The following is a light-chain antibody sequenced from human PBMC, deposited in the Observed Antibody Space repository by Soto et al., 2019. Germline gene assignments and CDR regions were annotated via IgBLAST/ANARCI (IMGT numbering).Light chain of an antibody. J-gene: IGKJ1*01. Sequence: EIVVTQSPATPSLSPGERATLSCRASQSVSSYLAWYQQKPGQAPRLLIYDASNRATGIPARFSGSGSGTDFTLTISSLEPEDFAVYYCQQYASLPRTFGQGTKVHIK. V-gene: IGKV3-11*01. CDR3: QQYASLPRT. CDR2: DAS. CDR1: QSVSSY.